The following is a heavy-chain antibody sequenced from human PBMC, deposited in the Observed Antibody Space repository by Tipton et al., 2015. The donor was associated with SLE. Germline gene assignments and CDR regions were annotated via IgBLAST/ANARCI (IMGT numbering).Heavy chain of an antibody. D-gene: IGHD3-16*01. V-gene: IGHV4-39*07. Sequence: TLSLTCTVSGGSISSSSYYWGWIRQPPGKGLEWIGSRHHGGGTNYNPALTSRVTISGDPSKNQFSLRLTSVTAADTAVYYCVRDRVGVGDFDYWGQGALVTVSS. CDR3: VRDRVGVGDFDY. J-gene: IGHJ4*02. CDR1: GGSISSSSYY. CDR2: RHHGGGT.